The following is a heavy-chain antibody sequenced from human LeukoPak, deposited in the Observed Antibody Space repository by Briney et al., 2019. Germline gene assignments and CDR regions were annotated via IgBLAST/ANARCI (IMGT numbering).Heavy chain of an antibody. D-gene: IGHD6-6*01. Sequence: GGSLRLSCAASGFTVSSNYMSWVRQAPGEGLEWVSVIYSGGSTYYADSVKGRFTISRDNSKNTLYLQMNSLRAEDTAVYYCARGRGYSSSSGAFDIWGQGTMVTVSS. V-gene: IGHV3-53*05. CDR1: GFTVSSNY. J-gene: IGHJ3*02. CDR3: ARGRGYSSSSGAFDI. CDR2: IYSGGST.